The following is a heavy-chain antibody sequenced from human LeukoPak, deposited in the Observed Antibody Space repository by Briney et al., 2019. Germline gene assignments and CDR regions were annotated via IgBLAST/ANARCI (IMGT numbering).Heavy chain of an antibody. J-gene: IGHJ6*02. V-gene: IGHV3-30-3*01. CDR2: ISYDGSNK. D-gene: IGHD2-2*01. Sequence: PGESLRLSCAASGFTFSSYAMHWVRQAPGKGLEWVAVISYDGSNKYYADSVKGRFTISRDNSKNTLYLQMNSLRAEDTAVYYCARDSQDIVVVPAAMLNNYYYGMDVWGQGTTVTVSS. CDR1: GFTFSSYA. CDR3: ARDSQDIVVVPAAMLNNYYYGMDV.